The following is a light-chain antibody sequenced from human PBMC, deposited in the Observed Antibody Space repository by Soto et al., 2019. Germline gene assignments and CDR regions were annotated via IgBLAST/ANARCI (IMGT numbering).Light chain of an antibody. CDR3: SSYISSSTVV. J-gene: IGLJ2*01. CDR1: NSDVGGYNY. Sequence: QSALTQPASVSGSPGQSITISCTGTNSDVGGYNYVSWYQQHPGKAPKLMICEVSNRPSGVSNRFSGSKSGNTASLTISGLQAEDEADYYCSSYISSSTVVFGGGTKLTVL. V-gene: IGLV2-14*01. CDR2: EVS.